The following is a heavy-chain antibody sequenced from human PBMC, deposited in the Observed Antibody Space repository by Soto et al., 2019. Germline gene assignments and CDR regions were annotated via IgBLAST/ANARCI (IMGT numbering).Heavy chain of an antibody. CDR3: AKDLYVWGSYRSDLLWDAFDI. CDR1: GFTFSSYG. CDR2: ISYDGSNK. D-gene: IGHD3-16*02. V-gene: IGHV3-30*18. Sequence: QVQLVESGGGVVQPGRSLRLSCAASGFTFSSYGMHWVRQAPGKGLEWVAVISYDGSNKYYADSVKGRFTISRDNSKNPLYLQMNSLRAEDTAVYYCAKDLYVWGSYRSDLLWDAFDIWGQGTMVTVSS. J-gene: IGHJ3*02.